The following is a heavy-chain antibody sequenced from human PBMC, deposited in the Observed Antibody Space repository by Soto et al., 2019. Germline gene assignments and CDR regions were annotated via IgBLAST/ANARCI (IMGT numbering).Heavy chain of an antibody. J-gene: IGHJ5*02. D-gene: IGHD2-2*01. CDR1: GGSISSGGYS. Sequence: PSETLSLTCAVSGGSISSGGYSWSWIRQPPGKGLEWIGYIYHSGSTYYNPSLKSRVTISVDRSKNQFSLKLSSVTAADTAVYYCARMLVRGIHLRQYCISTSCYEGWFDPWGQGTLVTVSS. CDR3: ARMLVRGIHLRQYCISTSCYEGWFDP. CDR2: IYHSGST. V-gene: IGHV4-30-2*01.